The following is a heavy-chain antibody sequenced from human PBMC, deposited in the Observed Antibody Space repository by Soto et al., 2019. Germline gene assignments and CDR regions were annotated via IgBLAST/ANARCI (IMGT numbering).Heavy chain of an antibody. CDR2: IYYSVST. CDR3: ARDRSRGSSRGYYYYGMDV. D-gene: IGHD3-10*01. J-gene: IGHJ6*02. V-gene: IGHV4-34*09. Sequence: PSETLSLTCAVYGESFSGYYWSWIRQPPGKGLEWIGYIYYSVSTYYNPSLKSRVTISVDTSKNQFSLKLSSVTAADTAVYYCARDRSRGSSRGYYYYGMDVWGQGTTVTVSS. CDR1: GESFSGYY.